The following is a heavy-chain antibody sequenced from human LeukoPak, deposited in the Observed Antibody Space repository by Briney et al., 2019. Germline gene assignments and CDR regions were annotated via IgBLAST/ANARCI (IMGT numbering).Heavy chain of an antibody. J-gene: IGHJ4*02. CDR2: ISSSGSTI. CDR3: ARESDDYVWGSYRYSRPVDY. Sequence: PGGSLRLSCAASGFIFSSYEMNWVRQAPGKGLEWVSYISSSGSTIYYADSVMGRFTISRDNAKNSLYLQMNSLRAEDTAVYYCARESDDYVWGSYRYSRPVDYWGQGTLVTVSS. D-gene: IGHD3-16*02. V-gene: IGHV3-48*03. CDR1: GFIFSSYE.